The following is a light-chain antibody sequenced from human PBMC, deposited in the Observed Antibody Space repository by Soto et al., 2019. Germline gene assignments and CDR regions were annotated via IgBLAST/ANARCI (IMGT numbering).Light chain of an antibody. CDR3: SSYTSGSTWV. CDR1: SSDVAGYNY. Sequence: QSALTQPASVSGSPGQSITISCTGTSSDVAGYNYVSWYQQHPGKAPKLMIYEVSNRPSGVSNRFSGSKSGNTASLTISGLQAEDEADYYCSSYTSGSTWVFGGGTKLTV. J-gene: IGLJ3*02. V-gene: IGLV2-14*01. CDR2: EVS.